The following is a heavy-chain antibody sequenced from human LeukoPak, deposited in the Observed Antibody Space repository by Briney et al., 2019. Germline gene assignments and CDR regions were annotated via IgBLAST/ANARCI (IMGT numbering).Heavy chain of an antibody. CDR3: ARDSRNYMDV. CDR2: INPSGGST. V-gene: IGHV1-46*01. J-gene: IGHJ6*03. CDR1: GYTLTELS. Sequence: ASVKVSCKVSGYTLTELSMHWVRQAPGQGLEWMGIINPSGGSTSYAQKFQGRVTMTRDTSTSTVYMELSSLRSEDTAVYYCARDSRNYMDVWGKGTTVTVSS.